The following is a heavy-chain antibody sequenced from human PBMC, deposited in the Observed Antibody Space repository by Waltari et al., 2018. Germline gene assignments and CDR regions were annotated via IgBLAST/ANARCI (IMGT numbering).Heavy chain of an antibody. CDR2: ISWDGKTT. Sequence: EVRLVESGGVGAQPGGSLRLSCAASGSTFGDYPMHWVRQVPGKGLEWVSLISWDGKTTYFTDSVKGRFTISRDNSKNFLYLQMNSLRTEDTAFYYCAAGGSFDYWGQGTLVTVSS. CDR1: GSTFGDYP. V-gene: IGHV3-43*01. CDR3: AAGGSFDY. D-gene: IGHD1-26*01. J-gene: IGHJ4*02.